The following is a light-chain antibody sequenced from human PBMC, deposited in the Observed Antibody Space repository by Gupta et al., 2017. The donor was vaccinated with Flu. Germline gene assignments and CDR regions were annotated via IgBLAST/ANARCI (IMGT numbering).Light chain of an antibody. Sequence: GERATLSCRASQNVNRYLAWYQHRPGQAPRLLIYDASNRATDIPARFSGSGSGTDFTLTISSLEPEDVAVYYCQQGDNWPYTFGQGTRLEIK. CDR3: QQGDNWPYT. J-gene: IGKJ2*01. CDR1: QNVNRY. CDR2: DAS. V-gene: IGKV3-11*01.